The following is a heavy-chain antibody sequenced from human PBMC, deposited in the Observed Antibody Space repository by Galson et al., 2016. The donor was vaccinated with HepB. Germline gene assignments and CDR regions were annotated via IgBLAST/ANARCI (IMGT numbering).Heavy chain of an antibody. CDR3: ARAVMLGRGMDV. CDR2: TFYRSTWEN. J-gene: IGHJ6*02. D-gene: IGHD3-10*01. Sequence: CAIPGDSVYNNGAAWVWIRQSPSSGLEWLGRTFYRSTWENHYAGSVKNRITISPDTSRNQFSLHLNPVTPEDTAVYYCARAVMLGRGMDVWGQGTTVTVSS. CDR1: GDSVYNNGAA. V-gene: IGHV6-1*01.